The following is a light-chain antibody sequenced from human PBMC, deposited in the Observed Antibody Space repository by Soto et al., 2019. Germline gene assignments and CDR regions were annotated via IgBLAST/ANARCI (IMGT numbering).Light chain of an antibody. CDR3: QSYDSSLSGFYV. J-gene: IGLJ1*01. CDR2: GNS. CDR1: SSNIGAGYD. V-gene: IGLV1-40*01. Sequence: QSVLTQPPSVSGAPGQRVTISCTGSSSNIGAGYDVHWYQQLPGTAPKLLIYGNSNRPSGVPDRFSGSNSGTSASLAITGLQAEDEADYYCQSYDSSLSGFYVFGTGTKVTV.